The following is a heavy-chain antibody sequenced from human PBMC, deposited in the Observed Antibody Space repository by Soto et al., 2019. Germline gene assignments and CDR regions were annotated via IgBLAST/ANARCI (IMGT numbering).Heavy chain of an antibody. CDR1: GFTFSNAW. Sequence: GGSLRLSCAASGFTFSNAWMSWVRQAPGKGLEWVGRIKSKTDGGTTDYAAPVKGRFTISRDDSKNTLYLQMNSLKTEDTAVYYCTTDNRGDRPNYDFWSEYYYYMDVWGKGTTVTVSS. J-gene: IGHJ6*03. V-gene: IGHV3-15*01. CDR2: IKSKTDGGTT. CDR3: TTDNRGDRPNYDFWSEYYYYMDV. D-gene: IGHD3-3*01.